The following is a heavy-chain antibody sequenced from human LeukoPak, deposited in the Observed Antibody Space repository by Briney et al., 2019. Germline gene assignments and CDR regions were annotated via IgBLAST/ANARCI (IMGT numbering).Heavy chain of an antibody. CDR2: ISFDGNNK. V-gene: IGHV3-30*18. CDR3: AKDHYDTGGTYSFDP. J-gene: IGHJ5*02. CDR1: GFTFSSHG. Sequence: GGSLRLSCAASGFTFSSHGMHWVRQAPGKGLEWVAVISFDGNNKYYADSVKGRFTISRDNSKNRLYLQMNSLRAEDTAVYYCAKDHYDTGGTYSFDPWGQGTLVTVSS. D-gene: IGHD2-8*02.